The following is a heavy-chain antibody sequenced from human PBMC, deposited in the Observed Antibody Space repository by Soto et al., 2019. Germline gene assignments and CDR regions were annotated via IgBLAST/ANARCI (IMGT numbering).Heavy chain of an antibody. D-gene: IGHD5-12*01. Sequence: GGSLRLSCAASGFTFSNAWMNWVRQAPGKGLEWVGRIKSKTDGGTTDYAAPVKGRFTISRDDSKNTLYLQMNSLRAEDTAVYYCAKFSGYEIYYYYYYMDVWGKGTTVTVSS. CDR2: IKSKTDGGTT. CDR1: GFTFSNAW. CDR3: AKFSGYEIYYYYYYMDV. J-gene: IGHJ6*03. V-gene: IGHV3-15*07.